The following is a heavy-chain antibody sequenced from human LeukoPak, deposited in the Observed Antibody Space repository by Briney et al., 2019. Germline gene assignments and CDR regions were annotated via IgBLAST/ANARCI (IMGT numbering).Heavy chain of an antibody. CDR2: IIPILGIA. CDR3: ARPLPRTGDQFDY. V-gene: IGHV1-69*04. J-gene: IGHJ4*02. Sequence: SVKVSCKASGGTFSSYAISWVRQAPGQGLEWMGRIIPILGIANYAQKFQGRVTITADKSTSTAYMELSGLRSEDTAVYYCARPLPRTGDQFDYWGQGTLVTVSS. CDR1: GGTFSSYA. D-gene: IGHD4-17*01.